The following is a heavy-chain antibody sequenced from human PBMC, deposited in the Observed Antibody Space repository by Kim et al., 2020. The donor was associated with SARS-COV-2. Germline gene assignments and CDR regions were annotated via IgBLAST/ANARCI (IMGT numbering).Heavy chain of an antibody. J-gene: IGHJ6*02. Sequence: VKGRFTISRDNSKNTLYLQMNSLRAEDTAVYYCARDPGGLTGNYYYGMDVWGQGTTVTVSS. CDR3: ARDPGGLTGNYYYGMDV. V-gene: IGHV3-30*01. D-gene: IGHD7-27*01.